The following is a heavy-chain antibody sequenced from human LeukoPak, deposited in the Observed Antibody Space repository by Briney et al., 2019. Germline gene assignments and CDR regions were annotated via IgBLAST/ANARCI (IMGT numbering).Heavy chain of an antibody. CDR2: FDPEDGET. CDR3: ATDLYGDPGH. Sequence: ASVRVPCKVSGYTLTELSMHWVRQAPGKGLEWMGGFDPEDGETIYAQKFQGRVTMTEDTSTDTAYMELSSLRSEDTAVYYCATDLYGDPGHWGQGTLVTVSS. CDR1: GYTLTELS. J-gene: IGHJ4*02. V-gene: IGHV1-24*01. D-gene: IGHD4-17*01.